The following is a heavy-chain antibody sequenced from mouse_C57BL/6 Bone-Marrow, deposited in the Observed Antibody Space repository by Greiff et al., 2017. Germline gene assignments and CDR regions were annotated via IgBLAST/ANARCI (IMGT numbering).Heavy chain of an antibody. D-gene: IGHD2-3*01. V-gene: IGHV5-4*01. J-gene: IGHJ3*01. CDR2: ISDGGSYT. CDR1: GFTFSSYA. Sequence: DVQLVESGGGLVKPGGSLKLPCAASGFTFSSYAMSWVRQTPEKRLEWVATISDGGSYTYYPDNVKGRFTISRDNAKNNLYLQMSHLKSEDTAMYYCARDGWRFAYWGQGTLVTVSA. CDR3: ARDGWRFAY.